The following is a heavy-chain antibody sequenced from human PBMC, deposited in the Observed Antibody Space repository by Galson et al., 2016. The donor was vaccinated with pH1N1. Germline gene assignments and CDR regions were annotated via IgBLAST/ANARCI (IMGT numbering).Heavy chain of an antibody. J-gene: IGHJ3*02. CDR1: GDTFSSYY. D-gene: IGHD2-15*01. Sequence: SVKVSCKASGDTFSSYYMHWVRQAPGQGLVWMGIINPSGGSTRYAEKFQGRVTMTRDTSTSTVYMELSSLRSDDTAVYYCAYRGYCSGGSCYAFDSWGQGTMVTVSS. CDR2: INPSGGST. V-gene: IGHV1-46*01. CDR3: AYRGYCSGGSCYAFDS.